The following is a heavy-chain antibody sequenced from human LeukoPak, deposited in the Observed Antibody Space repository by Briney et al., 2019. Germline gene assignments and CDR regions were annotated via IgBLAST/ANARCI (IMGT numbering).Heavy chain of an antibody. D-gene: IGHD2-2*01. Sequence: GGTLRLSCAASGFTFSSYGARWVRHAPGKGREWVSAISGSGGSTYYADSVKGRFTISRDNSKNTLYLQMHSLRAEDTAVYYCAKESLGVVPSATFDYWGQGTLVTVSS. CDR3: AKESLGVVPSATFDY. CDR2: ISGSGGST. J-gene: IGHJ4*02. CDR1: GFTFSSYG. V-gene: IGHV3-23*01.